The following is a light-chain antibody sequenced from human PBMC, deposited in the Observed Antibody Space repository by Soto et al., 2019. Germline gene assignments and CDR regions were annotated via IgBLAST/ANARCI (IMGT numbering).Light chain of an antibody. J-gene: IGKJ1*01. CDR2: GAS. CDR1: QSVTASF. CDR3: QQYGGSPWT. V-gene: IGKV3-20*01. Sequence: DIVLTQSPGTLSLSPGERATLSCRASQSVTASFLAWYQQKPGQAPRLLIYGASSRATGIPDRFSGSGSGTDFTLTIRRLDAEDFAVYYCQQYGGSPWTFGQGTKVEVK.